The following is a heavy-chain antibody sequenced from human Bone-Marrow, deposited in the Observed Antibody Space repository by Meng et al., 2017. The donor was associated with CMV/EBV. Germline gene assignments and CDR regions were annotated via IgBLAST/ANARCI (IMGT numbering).Heavy chain of an antibody. CDR2: IYPNSGGT. J-gene: IGHJ4*02. D-gene: IGHD3-9*01. CDR3: ARDNDWGPDY. V-gene: IGHV1-2*02. CDR1: GYSFTDHY. Sequence: ASVKVSCKASGYSFTDHYFHWVRQAPGQGLEWMGWIYPNSGGTHYAQKFHGRLTVTTDTSISIGYMELSSLGSDDTAVYYCARDNDWGPDYWGQGTLVTVSS.